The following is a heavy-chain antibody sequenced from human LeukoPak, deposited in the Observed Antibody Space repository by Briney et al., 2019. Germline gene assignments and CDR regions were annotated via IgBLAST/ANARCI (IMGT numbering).Heavy chain of an antibody. V-gene: IGHV3-7*01. Sequence: GGSQRLACVASGCSFSSYWMAWDRQAPGKGLEWVANIKYDGSHKYYVESVKGRFTISRDNAKNSVYLQMNSLRVDDTAVNFCASSHDSSGNDWGQGTMVTVSS. CDR1: GCSFSSYW. CDR3: ASSHDSSGND. CDR2: IKYDGSHK. D-gene: IGHD3-22*01. J-gene: IGHJ4*02.